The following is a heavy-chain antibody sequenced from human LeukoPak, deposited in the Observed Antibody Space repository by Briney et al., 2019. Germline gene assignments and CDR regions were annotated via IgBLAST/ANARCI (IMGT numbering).Heavy chain of an antibody. D-gene: IGHD3-10*01. Sequence: GGPLRLSCAASGFTFSSYGMHWVRQAPGKGLEWVAVIWYDGSNKYYADSVKGRFTISGDNSKNTLYLQMNSLRAEDTAVYYCARDVLLWFGELLRGGGLDYWGQGTLVTVSS. CDR1: GFTFSSYG. CDR3: ARDVLLWFGELLRGGGLDY. V-gene: IGHV3-33*01. CDR2: IWYDGSNK. J-gene: IGHJ4*02.